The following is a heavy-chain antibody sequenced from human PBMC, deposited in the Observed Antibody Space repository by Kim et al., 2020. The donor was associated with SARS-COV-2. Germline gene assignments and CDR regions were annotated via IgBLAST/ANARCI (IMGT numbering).Heavy chain of an antibody. CDR3: ARALRPYYYDSSGYFDY. CDR2: ISYDGSNK. J-gene: IGHJ4*02. D-gene: IGHD3-22*01. CDR1: GFTFSSYG. V-gene: IGHV3-33*01. Sequence: GGSLGLSCAVSGFTFSSYGMHWVRQAPGKGLEWVAVISYDGSNKYYADSVKGRFTISRDNSKNTLYLQMNSLRAEDTAVYYCARALRPYYYDSSGYFDYWGQGTLVTVSS.